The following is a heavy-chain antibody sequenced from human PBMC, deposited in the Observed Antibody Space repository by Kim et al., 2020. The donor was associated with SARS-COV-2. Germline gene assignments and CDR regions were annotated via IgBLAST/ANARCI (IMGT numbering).Heavy chain of an antibody. J-gene: IGHJ6*03. Sequence: GGSLRLSCAVSGFTFSSYKMNWVRQAPGKGLEWVSSISSGSDYIYYTDSVKGRLTISRDNAKNSLYLQMNSLRAEDTAVYYCARDELDTYNYYYYMDVWGKGTPVTVSS. V-gene: IGHV3-21*01. CDR2: ISSGSDYI. D-gene: IGHD2-2*02. CDR3: ARDELDTYNYYYYMDV. CDR1: GFTFSSYK.